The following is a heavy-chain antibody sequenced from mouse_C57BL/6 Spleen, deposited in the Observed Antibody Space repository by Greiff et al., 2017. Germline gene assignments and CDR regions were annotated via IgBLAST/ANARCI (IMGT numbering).Heavy chain of an antibody. CDR1: GYAFSGSW. D-gene: IGHD2-3*01. J-gene: IGHJ3*01. CDR3: ARSTYDGYLFAY. Sequence: QVQLQQSGPELVKPGASVKISCKASGYAFSGSWMNWVKQRPGKGLEWIGRIYPGDGDTNYNGKFKGKATLTADKSSSTAYMQLSSLTSEDSAVXFCARSTYDGYLFAYWGQGTLVTVSA. CDR2: IYPGDGDT. V-gene: IGHV1-82*01.